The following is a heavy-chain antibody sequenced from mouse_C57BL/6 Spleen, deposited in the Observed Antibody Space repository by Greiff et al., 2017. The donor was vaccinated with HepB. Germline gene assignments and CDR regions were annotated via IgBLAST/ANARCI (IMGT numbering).Heavy chain of an antibody. D-gene: IGHD1-1*01. CDR3: TRGFIREYYFDY. Sequence: EVQLVESGGGLVQPGGSMKLSCVASGFTFSNYWMNWVRQSPEKGLEWVAQIRLKSDNYATHYAESVKGRFTISRDDSKSSVYLQMNNLRAEDTGIDYCTRGFIREYYFDYWGQGTTLTVSS. CDR1: GFTFSNYW. CDR2: IRLKSDNYAT. V-gene: IGHV6-3*01. J-gene: IGHJ2*01.